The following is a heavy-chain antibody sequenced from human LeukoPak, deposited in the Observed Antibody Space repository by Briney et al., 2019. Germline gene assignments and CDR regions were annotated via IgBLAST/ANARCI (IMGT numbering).Heavy chain of an antibody. CDR3: ARGGLLRYFDWLSPIYNWFDP. Sequence: ASVKVSCKASGYTFTSYGISWVRQAPGQGLEWIGWMNPNSGNTGYAQKFQGRVTMTRNTSISTAYMELSSLRSEDTAVYYCARGGLLRYFDWLSPIYNWFDPWGQGTLVTVSS. V-gene: IGHV1-8*02. D-gene: IGHD3-9*01. CDR1: GYTFTSYG. J-gene: IGHJ5*02. CDR2: MNPNSGNT.